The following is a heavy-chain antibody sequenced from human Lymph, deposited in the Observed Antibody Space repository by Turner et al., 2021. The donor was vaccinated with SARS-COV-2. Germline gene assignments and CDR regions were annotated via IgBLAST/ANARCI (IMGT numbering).Heavy chain of an antibody. Sequence: EVQLVESEGGVVQPGGSLRLSCAASGFTFDDYAMHWVRQAPGKGLEWVSLISGDGGSTYYADSVKGRFTISRDDSKNSLYLQINSLRTEDTALYYCAKEGLSGRRLQFVPYFAYWGQGTLVSVSS. CDR1: GFTFDDYA. CDR2: ISGDGGST. J-gene: IGHJ4*02. V-gene: IGHV3-43*02. D-gene: IGHD5-12*01. CDR3: AKEGLSGRRLQFVPYFAY.